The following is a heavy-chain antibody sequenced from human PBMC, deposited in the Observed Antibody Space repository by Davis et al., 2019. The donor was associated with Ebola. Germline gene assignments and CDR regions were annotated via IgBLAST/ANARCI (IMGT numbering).Heavy chain of an antibody. V-gene: IGHV3-48*04. CDR1: GFTFRSYW. J-gene: IGHJ6*02. Sequence: GASLKISCVASGFTFRSYWMSWVRQAPGKGLEWVSYISSSGSTIYYADSVKGRFTISRDNATNSLFLQMNSLRAEDTAVYYCARGSRNMDVWGQGTTVTVSS. CDR3: ARGSRNMDV. CDR2: ISSSGSTI.